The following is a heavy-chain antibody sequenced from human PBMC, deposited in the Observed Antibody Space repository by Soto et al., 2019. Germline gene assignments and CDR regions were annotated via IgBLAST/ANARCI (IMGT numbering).Heavy chain of an antibody. Sequence: PSQTLSLTCAISGDSVSSNGAAWNWIRRSPSRGLEWLGRTYYRSKWYNDYAVSVKSRININPDTSKSQFSLQLNSVTPEDTAVYYCARDKHDYFNRGIGFDTWGQGILVTVSS. CDR2: TYYRSKWYN. D-gene: IGHD4-17*01. J-gene: IGHJ5*02. CDR1: GDSVSSNGAA. CDR3: ARDKHDYFNRGIGFDT. V-gene: IGHV6-1*01.